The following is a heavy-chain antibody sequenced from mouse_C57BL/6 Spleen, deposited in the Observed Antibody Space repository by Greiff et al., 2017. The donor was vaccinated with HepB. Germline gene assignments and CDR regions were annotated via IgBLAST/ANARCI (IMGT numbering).Heavy chain of an antibody. CDR2: IYPGDGDT. CDR1: GYAFSSSW. V-gene: IGHV1-82*01. Sequence: VKLQQSGPELVKPGASVKISCKASGYAFSSSWMNWVKQRPGKGLEWIGRIYPGDGDTNYNGKFKGKATLTADKSSSTAYMQLSSLTSEDSAVYFCARGGMDWYFDVWGTGTTVTVSS. CDR3: ARGGMDWYFDV. J-gene: IGHJ1*03. D-gene: IGHD2-10*02.